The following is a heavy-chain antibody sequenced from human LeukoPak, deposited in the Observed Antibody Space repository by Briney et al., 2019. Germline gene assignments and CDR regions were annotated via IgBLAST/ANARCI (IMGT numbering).Heavy chain of an antibody. CDR1: GFTFTTHN. CDR3: ARDERRYCSSTSCYILGY. CDR2: ISSSSSYI. V-gene: IGHV3-21*01. J-gene: IGHJ4*02. D-gene: IGHD2-2*01. Sequence: GGSLRLSCVASGFTFTTHNMNWVRQAPGKGLEWVSSISSSSSYIYYADSVKGRFTISRDNAKNSLYLQMNSLRAEDTAVYYCARDERRYCSSTSCYILGYWGQGTLVTVSS.